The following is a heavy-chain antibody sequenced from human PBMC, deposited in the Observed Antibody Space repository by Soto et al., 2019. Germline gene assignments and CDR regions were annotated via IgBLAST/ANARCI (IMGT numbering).Heavy chain of an antibody. CDR1: GGTFSSYT. CDR3: ARDWARTEGWGSGSGAFDI. Sequence: QVQLVQSGAEVKKPGSSVKVSCKASGGTFSSYTISWVRQAPGQGLEWMGRIIPILGIANYAQKFQGRVTITADKSTSTAYMELSSLRSEDTAVYYCARDWARTEGWGSGSGAFDIWGQGTMVTVSS. CDR2: IIPILGIA. J-gene: IGHJ3*02. D-gene: IGHD2-21*01. V-gene: IGHV1-69*08.